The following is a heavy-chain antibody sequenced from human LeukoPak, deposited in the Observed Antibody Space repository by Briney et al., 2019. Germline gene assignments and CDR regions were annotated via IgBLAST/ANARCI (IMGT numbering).Heavy chain of an antibody. CDR3: ARVRPRSIAVAARNAFDI. Sequence: SETLSLTCAVYGGSFSGYYWSWIRQPPGKGLEWIGEVNHSGSTTYNPSLKSRVTISGDTSKNQFSLKLSSVTAADTAVYYRARVRPRSIAVAARNAFDIWGQGTMVTVSS. CDR2: VNHSGST. V-gene: IGHV4-34*01. CDR1: GGSFSGYY. D-gene: IGHD6-19*01. J-gene: IGHJ3*02.